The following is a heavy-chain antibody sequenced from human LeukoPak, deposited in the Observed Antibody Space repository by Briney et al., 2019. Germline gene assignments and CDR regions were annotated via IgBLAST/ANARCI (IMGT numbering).Heavy chain of an antibody. V-gene: IGHV1-2*06. J-gene: IGHJ4*02. Sequence: ASVKVSCKAPGYTFTGYYMHWARQAPGQGLEWMGRINPNSGGTNYAQKFQGRVTMTRDTSISTAYMELSRLRSDDTAVYYRARDRGVQLERRAFYFDYWGQGTLVTVSS. D-gene: IGHD1-1*01. CDR3: ARDRGVQLERRAFYFDY. CDR1: GYTFTGYY. CDR2: INPNSGGT.